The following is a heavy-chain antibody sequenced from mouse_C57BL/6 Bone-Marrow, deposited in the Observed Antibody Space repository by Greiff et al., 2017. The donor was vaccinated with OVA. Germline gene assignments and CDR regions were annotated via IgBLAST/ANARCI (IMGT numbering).Heavy chain of an antibody. J-gene: IGHJ1*03. CDR2: INPNYGPT. V-gene: IGHV1-39*01. Sequence: EVKLMESGPELVKPGASVKISCKASGYSFTDYNMNWVKQSNGKSLEWIGVINPNYGPTTYNQKFKGKATLTVDQSSSTAYMQLNSLTSEDSAVYYCAFYYGSSYRYFDVWGTGTTVTVSS. CDR1: GYSFTDYN. D-gene: IGHD1-1*01. CDR3: AFYYGSSYRYFDV.